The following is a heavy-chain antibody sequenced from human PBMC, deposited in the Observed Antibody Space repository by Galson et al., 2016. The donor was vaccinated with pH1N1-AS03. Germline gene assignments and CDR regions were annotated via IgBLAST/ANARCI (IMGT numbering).Heavy chain of an antibody. V-gene: IGHV1-69*05. CDR3: VRGDGGNNFDF. Sequence: SVKVSCKASGYTFTSYNVHWVRQAPGQGLEWMGGIIPIFGNSDYAQKFQGRVTISTDKSTTTAYMELSSLRSEDTAVYYCVRGDGGNNFDFWGQGTLVTVSS. CDR2: IIPIFGNS. D-gene: IGHD4-23*01. J-gene: IGHJ4*02. CDR1: GYTFTSYN.